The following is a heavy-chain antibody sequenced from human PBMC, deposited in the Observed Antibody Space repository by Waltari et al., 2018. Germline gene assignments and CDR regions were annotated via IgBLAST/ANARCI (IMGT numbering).Heavy chain of an antibody. J-gene: IGHJ3*01. CDR3: ATRLSILAFDV. CDR2: VAPEDGET. CDR1: GYSFPDYS. Sequence: EVQLVQSGADVKKPGATVKISCKASGYSFPDYSRHWVKQAPAKGLECMGHVAPEDGETVFAERFQGRLTMTADTSMETAYMELGRVRFDDTAVYYSATRLSILAFDVWGQGTVVTVSS. D-gene: IGHD3-9*01. V-gene: IGHV1-69-2*01.